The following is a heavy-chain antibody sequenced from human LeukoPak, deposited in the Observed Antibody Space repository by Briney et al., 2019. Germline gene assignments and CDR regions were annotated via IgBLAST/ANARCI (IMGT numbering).Heavy chain of an antibody. CDR1: GFIFSSYA. J-gene: IGHJ4*02. Sequence: GGSLRLFCAASGFIFSSYAMSWVRQAPGKGLEWVSAISGSGGSTYYADSVKGRFTISRDNSKNTLYLQMNSLRAEDTAVYYCAKDSRYFDWLLTDYWGQGTLVSVSS. D-gene: IGHD3-9*01. V-gene: IGHV3-23*01. CDR3: AKDSRYFDWLLTDY. CDR2: ISGSGGST.